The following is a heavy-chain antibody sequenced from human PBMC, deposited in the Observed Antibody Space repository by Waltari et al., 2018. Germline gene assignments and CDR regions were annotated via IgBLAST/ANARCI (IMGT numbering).Heavy chain of an antibody. CDR1: GSTFSSYS. D-gene: IGHD6-19*01. J-gene: IGHJ3*02. V-gene: IGHV3-21*01. CDR2: ISSSSSYI. CDR3: ARDSRAVAGTDAFDI. Sequence: EVQLVESGGGLVKPGGSLRLSCAASGSTFSSYSMNWVRQAPGKGREWVSSISSSSSYIYYADSVKGGCAISRDNAKNALYLQMNSLRAEDTAVYYCARDSRAVAGTDAFDIWGQGTMVTVSS.